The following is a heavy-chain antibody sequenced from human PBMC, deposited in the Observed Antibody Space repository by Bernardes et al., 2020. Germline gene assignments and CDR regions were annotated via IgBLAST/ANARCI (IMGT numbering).Heavy chain of an antibody. Sequence: VGSLRLSCAASGFTFRSYWMSWVRQAPGQGLEWVANIKQDGSEKYYVDSVKGRFTISRDNAKNSLYLQMNSLRAEDTAVYYCARLGYYYDSPRMDVWGQGTTVTVSS. V-gene: IGHV3-7*01. J-gene: IGHJ6*02. D-gene: IGHD3-22*01. CDR1: GFTFRSYW. CDR2: IKQDGSEK. CDR3: ARLGYYYDSPRMDV.